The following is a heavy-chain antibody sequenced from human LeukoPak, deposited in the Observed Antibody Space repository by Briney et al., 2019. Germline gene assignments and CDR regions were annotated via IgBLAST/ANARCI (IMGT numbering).Heavy chain of an antibody. V-gene: IGHV1-18*01. J-gene: IGHJ6*02. CDR1: GYTFTSYG. CDR3: AGENRGSYFYYYYGMDV. D-gene: IGHD1-26*01. Sequence: ASVKVSCKASGYTFTSYGISWVRQAPGQGLEWMGWISAYNGNTNYAQKLQGRVTMTTDTSTSTAYMELRSLRSDDTAVYYCAGENRGSYFYYYYGMDVWGQGTTVTVSS. CDR2: ISAYNGNT.